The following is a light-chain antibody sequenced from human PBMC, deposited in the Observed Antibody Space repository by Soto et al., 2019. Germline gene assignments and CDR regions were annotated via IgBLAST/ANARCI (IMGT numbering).Light chain of an antibody. CDR2: DVS. V-gene: IGLV2-14*03. CDR1: IDDVGDYNY. Sequence: QSVLTQPASVSGSPGQSITVSCTGTIDDVGDYNYVSWYQQHPGNAPKVIIYDVSNRPSGSSYRFSATKSGNTASLTISGLQAEDEADYYCCSYTRSGTLIFGTGTKVTVL. CDR3: CSYTRSGTLI. J-gene: IGLJ1*01.